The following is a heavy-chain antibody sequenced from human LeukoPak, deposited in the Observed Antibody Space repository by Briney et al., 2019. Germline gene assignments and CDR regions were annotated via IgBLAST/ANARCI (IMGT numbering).Heavy chain of an antibody. CDR2: IYYSGST. D-gene: IGHD5-24*01. CDR1: GGTISSYY. J-gene: IGHJ4*02. CDR3: ARGARAGYNLEPFDY. V-gene: IGHV4-59*08. Sequence: SETLSLTCAVSGGTISSYYWSWIRQPPGKGLEWIGYIYYSGSTKYNPSLKSRVTISVDTSKNQFSLKLSSVTAADTAVYYCARGARAGYNLEPFDYWGQGTLVTVSS.